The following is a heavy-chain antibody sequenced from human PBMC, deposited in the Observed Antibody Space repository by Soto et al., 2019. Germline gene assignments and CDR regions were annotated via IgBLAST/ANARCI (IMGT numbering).Heavy chain of an antibody. CDR3: ALPYSSSWYDLDKNYYYGMDV. CDR2: ISAYNGNT. D-gene: IGHD6-13*01. V-gene: IGHV1-18*04. Sequence: ASVKVSCKASGYTFTSYGISWVRQGPGQGLEWMGWISAYNGNTNYAQKLQGRVTMTTDTSTSTAYMELRSLRSDDTAVYYCALPYSSSWYDLDKNYYYGMDVWGQ. CDR1: GYTFTSYG. J-gene: IGHJ6*02.